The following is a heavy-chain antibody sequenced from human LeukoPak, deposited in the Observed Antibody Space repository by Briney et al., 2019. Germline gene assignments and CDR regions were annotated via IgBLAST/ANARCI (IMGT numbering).Heavy chain of an antibody. Sequence: GGTLRLSCAVPGFTFSSYGMSWVRQAPGKGLEWVSSISGSGGSTYYADSVKGRFTISRDNSKNTLYLQMDSLRAEDTAVYYCAKHYFDSSAYYYPFDYWGQGTLVTVSS. CDR3: AKHYFDSSAYYYPFDY. J-gene: IGHJ4*02. CDR1: GFTFSSYG. D-gene: IGHD3-22*01. CDR2: ISGSGGST. V-gene: IGHV3-23*01.